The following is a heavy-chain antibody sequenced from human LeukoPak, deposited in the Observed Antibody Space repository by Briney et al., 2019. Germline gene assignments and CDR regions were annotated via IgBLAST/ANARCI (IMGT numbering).Heavy chain of an antibody. CDR1: GYNFTPYW. CDR2: IDPADSYT. CDR3: ARQTVRYFELGVIHSYYVMDV. J-gene: IGHJ6*04. V-gene: IGHV5-10-1*01. D-gene: IGHD3-22*01. Sequence: GESLKISCKDSGYNFTPYWINWVRQMPGKGLEWMGRIDPADSYTKYSPSFEGHVTISADKSINTVYLQWSSLKASDTAMYYCARQTVRYFELGVIHSYYVMDVWGKGTTVAVSS.